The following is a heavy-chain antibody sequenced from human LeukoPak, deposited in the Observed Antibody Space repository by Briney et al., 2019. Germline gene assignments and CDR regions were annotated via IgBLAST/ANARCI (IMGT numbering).Heavy chain of an antibody. D-gene: IGHD1-26*01. CDR2: ISGSGGVT. J-gene: IGHJ4*02. CDR1: GFTFSSYP. Sequence: GGSLSLSCAASGFTFSSYPLNWVRKPPGKGLEWVSVISGSGGVTFYGDSVQGRFTISRDNSRDTLYLQMTNLRAEDTAVYYCGKYLQTAVGANDYWGQGTLVTVSS. V-gene: IGHV3-23*01. CDR3: GKYLQTAVGANDY.